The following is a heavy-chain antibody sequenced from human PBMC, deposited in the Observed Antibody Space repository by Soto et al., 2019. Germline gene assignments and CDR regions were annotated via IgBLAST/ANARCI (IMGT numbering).Heavy chain of an antibody. J-gene: IGHJ3*02. CDR2: IRSKANSYAT. CDR1: GFTFSGSA. D-gene: IGHD1-26*01. CDR3: TRTAWDDAFDI. Sequence: RLSCAASGFTFSGSAMHWVRQASGKGLEWVGRIRSKANSYATAYAASVKGRFTISRDDSKNTAYLQMNSLKTEDTAVYYCTRTAWDDAFDIWGQGTMVTVSS. V-gene: IGHV3-73*01.